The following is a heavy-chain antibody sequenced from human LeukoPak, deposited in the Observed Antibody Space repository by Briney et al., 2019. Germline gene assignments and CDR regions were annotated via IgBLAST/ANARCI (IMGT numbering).Heavy chain of an antibody. CDR2: IRYDGSNK. V-gene: IGHV3-30*02. Sequence: PGGSLRLSCAASGFTFGSYGMHWVRQAPGKGLEWVAFIRYDGSNKYYADSVKGRFTISRDNSKNTLYLQMNSLRAEATAVYYCAKASVGATDYYYYYMDVWGKGTTVTVSS. CDR3: AKASVGATDYYYYYMDV. CDR1: GFTFGSYG. D-gene: IGHD1-26*01. J-gene: IGHJ6*03.